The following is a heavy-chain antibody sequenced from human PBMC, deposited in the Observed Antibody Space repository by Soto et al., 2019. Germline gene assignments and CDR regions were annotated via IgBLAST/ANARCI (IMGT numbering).Heavy chain of an antibody. CDR3: ARGSVTTGYMDV. Sequence: GGSLRLSCAGSGFTFSTYAMRWVRQAPGKGLEWVSGISGSGATTYYADSVKGRFTISRDNSKNTLYLQMSSLRADDTALYYCARGSVTTGYMDVWGKGTTVTVSS. J-gene: IGHJ6*03. D-gene: IGHD4-4*01. CDR2: ISGSGATT. CDR1: GFTFSTYA. V-gene: IGHV3-23*01.